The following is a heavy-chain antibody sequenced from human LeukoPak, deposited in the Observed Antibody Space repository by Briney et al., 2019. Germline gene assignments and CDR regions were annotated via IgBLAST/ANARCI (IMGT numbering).Heavy chain of an antibody. CDR1: GGSISSGGYY. J-gene: IGHJ5*02. D-gene: IGHD2-15*01. Sequence: SQTLSLTCTVSGGSISSGGYYWSWIRQHPGKGLEWIGYIYYSGSTYYNPSLKSRVTISVDTSKNQFSLKLSSVTAADTAVYYCARGGCSGGSCYYRGGFDPWGQRTLVTVSS. CDR2: IYYSGST. V-gene: IGHV4-31*03. CDR3: ARGGCSGGSCYYRGGFDP.